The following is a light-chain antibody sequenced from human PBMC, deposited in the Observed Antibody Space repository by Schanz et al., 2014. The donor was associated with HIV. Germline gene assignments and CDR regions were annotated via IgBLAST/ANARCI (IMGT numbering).Light chain of an antibody. CDR1: SSDVGGYNY. J-gene: IGLJ1*01. CDR3: SSYSSESSPYV. V-gene: IGLV2-14*03. Sequence: QSALTQPASVSGSPGQSITISCTGTSSDVGGYNYLSWYQQHPGKAPQLMIYDVSHRPSGISSRFSGSKSGNTASLTVSGLQAEDEADYYCSSYSSESSPYVFGTGTKLTVL. CDR2: DVS.